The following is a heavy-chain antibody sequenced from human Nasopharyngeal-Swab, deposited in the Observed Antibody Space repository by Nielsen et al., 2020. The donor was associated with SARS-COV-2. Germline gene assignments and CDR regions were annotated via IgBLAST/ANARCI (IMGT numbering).Heavy chain of an antibody. D-gene: IGHD2-21*01. Sequence: GESLKISCAVSGFIVSSTYMSWVRQAPGKGLEWVSVTEIGGITHYADSVKGQFTISSDDARNSLYLQMNSLRAEDTAVYYCVREGLIDPWGQGTLVTVSS. V-gene: IGHV3-53*01. CDR1: GFIVSSTY. J-gene: IGHJ5*02. CDR2: TEIGGIT. CDR3: VREGLIDP.